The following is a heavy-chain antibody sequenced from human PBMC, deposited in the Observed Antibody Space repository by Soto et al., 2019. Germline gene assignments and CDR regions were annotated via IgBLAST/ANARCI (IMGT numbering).Heavy chain of an antibody. CDR1: GFTFSSYS. V-gene: IGHV3-48*02. J-gene: IGHJ4*02. Sequence: GGSLRLSCAASGFTFSSYSMNWVRQAPGKGLEWVSYISSSSSTIYYADSVKGRFSISRDNAKNSLYLQMNSLRDEDTAVYYCARDDYYDTSGYLALFDYWGQGTLVTVSS. CDR3: ARDDYYDTSGYLALFDY. D-gene: IGHD3-22*01. CDR2: ISSSSSTI.